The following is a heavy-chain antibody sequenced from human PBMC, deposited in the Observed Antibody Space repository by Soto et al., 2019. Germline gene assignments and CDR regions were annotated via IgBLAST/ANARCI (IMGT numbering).Heavy chain of an antibody. V-gene: IGHV1-69*01. CDR1: GETFSTFA. D-gene: IGHD1-1*01. CDR3: ARGSPCSTTTCSLNEVWFDP. Sequence: QVQLLQSGAELKRPGSSVKVSCKASGETFSTFAITWVRQAPGHGPEWMGGIIPLFGTAHYARRFEDRVTMTADESTSTAYMGLRSLTSEDTAIYYCARGSPCSTTTCSLNEVWFDPWGQGTLVTVST. CDR2: IIPLFGTA. J-gene: IGHJ5*02.